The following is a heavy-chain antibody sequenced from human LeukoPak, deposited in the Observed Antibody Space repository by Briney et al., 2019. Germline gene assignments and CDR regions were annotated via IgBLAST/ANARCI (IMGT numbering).Heavy chain of an antibody. J-gene: IGHJ4*02. CDR3: ARENVWGSYRYFDY. CDR1: GGSITSGGYY. D-gene: IGHD3-16*02. Sequence: SQTLSLTCTVSGGSITSGGYYWSWIRQHPGKGLEWIGYIYYSGSTYYNPSLKSRVTISVDTSKNQFSLKLSSVTAADTAVYYCARENVWGSYRYFDYWGQGTLVTVSP. V-gene: IGHV4-31*03. CDR2: IYYSGST.